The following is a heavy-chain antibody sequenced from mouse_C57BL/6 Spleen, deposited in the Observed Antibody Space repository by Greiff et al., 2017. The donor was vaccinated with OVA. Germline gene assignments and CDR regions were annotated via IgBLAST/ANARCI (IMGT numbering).Heavy chain of an antibody. Sequence: EVKLMESGPGLVKPSQSLSLTCSVTGYSITSGYYWNWIRQFPGNKLEWMGYISYDGSNNYNPSLKNRISITRDTSKNQFFLKLNSVTTEDTATYYCARDYDGYYSFDDWGQGTTLTVSS. D-gene: IGHD2-3*01. CDR3: ARDYDGYYSFDD. J-gene: IGHJ2*01. CDR2: ISYDGSN. V-gene: IGHV3-6*01. CDR1: GYSITSGYY.